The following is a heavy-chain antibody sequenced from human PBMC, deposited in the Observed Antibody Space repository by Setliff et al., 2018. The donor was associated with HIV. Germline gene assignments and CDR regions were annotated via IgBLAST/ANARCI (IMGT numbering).Heavy chain of an antibody. J-gene: IGHJ6*03. D-gene: IGHD3-10*01. CDR3: AREGLWFGDRGYYMDV. V-gene: IGHV1-18*01. CDR2: IGTYNGDK. Sequence: ASVKVSCKASGYTFTSSGITWVRQAPGQGLEWMGWIGTYNGDKNYAQKFQGRVTMTTDTSTSTAYIELRSLISDDTAVYYCAREGLWFGDRGYYMDVWGTGTAVTVSS. CDR1: GYTFTSSG.